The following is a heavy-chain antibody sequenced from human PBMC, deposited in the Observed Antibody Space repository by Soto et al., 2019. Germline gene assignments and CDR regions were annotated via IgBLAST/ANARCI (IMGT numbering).Heavy chain of an antibody. D-gene: IGHD3-3*01. Sequence: ASVKVSCKASGYTFTSYGISWVRQAPGQGLEWMGWISAYNGNTNYAQKLQGRVTMTTDTSTSTAYMELRSLRSDDTAVYYCARDGYDFWSGYYVVGIWFDPWGQGTLVTVSS. J-gene: IGHJ5*02. CDR3: ARDGYDFWSGYYVVGIWFDP. V-gene: IGHV1-18*01. CDR1: GYTFTSYG. CDR2: ISAYNGNT.